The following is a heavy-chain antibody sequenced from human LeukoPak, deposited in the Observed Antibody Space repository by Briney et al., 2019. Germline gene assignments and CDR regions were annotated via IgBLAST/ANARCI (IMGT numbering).Heavy chain of an antibody. Sequence: GGSLRLSCAASGFTFSSYAMSWVRQAPGKGLEWVSAISGSGGSTYYADSVKGRFTISRHNSKNTLYLQMNSLRAEDTAVYYCAKEEYYYDSSGPFDYWGQGTLVTVSS. CDR3: AKEEYYYDSSGPFDY. CDR2: ISGSGGST. J-gene: IGHJ4*02. V-gene: IGHV3-23*01. D-gene: IGHD3-22*01. CDR1: GFTFSSYA.